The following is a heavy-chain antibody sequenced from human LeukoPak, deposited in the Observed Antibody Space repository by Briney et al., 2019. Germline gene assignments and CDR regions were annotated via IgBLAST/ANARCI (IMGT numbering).Heavy chain of an antibody. D-gene: IGHD1-26*01. CDR1: GGSINSYY. J-gene: IGHJ5*02. V-gene: IGHV4-59*01. CDR2: IYYSGNT. CDR3: ARENLGFDP. Sequence: SETLSLTCTVSGGSINSYYWSWIRQPPGKGLAWIGYIYYSGNTNYNPSLKSRVTISVDTSKNQFSLKLSSVTAADTAVYYCARENLGFDPWGQGTLVTVSS.